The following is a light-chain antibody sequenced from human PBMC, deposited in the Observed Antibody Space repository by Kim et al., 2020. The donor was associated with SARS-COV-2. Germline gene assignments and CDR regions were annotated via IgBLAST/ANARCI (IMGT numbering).Light chain of an antibody. CDR2: DNN. CDR3: ATWDNGLSALV. CDR1: SSNIGDNY. Sequence: GQKVTISCSGTSSNIGDNYVSWYQQFPGTVPKILIYDNNKRPSGIPDRFSGSKSGTSATLGITGLQTGDEADFYCATWDNGLSALVFGGGTKLTVL. V-gene: IGLV1-51*01. J-gene: IGLJ2*01.